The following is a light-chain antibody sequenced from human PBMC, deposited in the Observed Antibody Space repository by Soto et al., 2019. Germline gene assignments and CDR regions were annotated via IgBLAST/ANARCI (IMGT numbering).Light chain of an antibody. CDR2: AAS. J-gene: IGKJ1*01. V-gene: IGKV1-39*01. Sequence: DIQMTQSPSSLSPSVGDRVTITCRASQSIGGYLNWYQQKPGKAPNLLIYAASDLQSGVPSRFSGSRSGTDFTLYISGLQPEDVATYYCQQSYTAPWTFGQGTKVEIK. CDR1: QSIGGY. CDR3: QQSYTAPWT.